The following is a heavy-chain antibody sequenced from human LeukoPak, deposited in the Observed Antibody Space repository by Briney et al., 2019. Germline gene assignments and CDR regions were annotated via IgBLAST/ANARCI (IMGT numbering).Heavy chain of an antibody. J-gene: IGHJ5*02. CDR2: ISSSSSYI. CDR1: GFTFSSYS. D-gene: IGHD5-18*01. V-gene: IGHV3-21*01. CDR3: AGSRGYSYGYLIWENWFDP. Sequence: GGSLRLSCAASGFTFSSYSMNWVRQAPGKGLEWVSSISSSSSYIYYADSVKGRFTISRDNAKNSLYLQMNSLRAEDTAVYYCAGSRGYSYGYLIWENWFDPWGQGTLVTVSS.